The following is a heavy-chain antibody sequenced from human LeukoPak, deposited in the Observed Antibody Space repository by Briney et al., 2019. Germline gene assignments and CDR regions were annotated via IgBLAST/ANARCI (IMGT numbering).Heavy chain of an antibody. CDR3: ARDGYYDFWSGYYTNYTYFDF. Sequence: ASVKVSCKASGYTFTSYYMHWVRQAPGQGLEWMGIINPSGGSTSYAQKFQGRVTMTRDTSTSTVYMELSSLRSEDTAVYYCARDGYYDFWSGYYTNYTYFDFWGQGTLVTVSS. V-gene: IGHV1-46*01. D-gene: IGHD3-3*01. J-gene: IGHJ4*02. CDR1: GYTFTSYY. CDR2: INPSGGST.